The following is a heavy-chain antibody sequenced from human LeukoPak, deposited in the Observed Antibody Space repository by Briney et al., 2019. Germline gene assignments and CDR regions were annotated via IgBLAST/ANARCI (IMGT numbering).Heavy chain of an antibody. CDR1: GYTFTRYY. CDR3: AREGVTGTDAFDY. D-gene: IGHD1-20*01. Sequence: ASVKVSCKASGYTFTRYYMHWVRQAPGQGLEWMGIINPSGGSTSYAQKFQGGLTMTRDMSTSTVYMDLSSLRSEDTAVYYCAREGVTGTDAFDYWGQGTLVTVSS. V-gene: IGHV1-46*01. CDR2: INPSGGST. J-gene: IGHJ4*02.